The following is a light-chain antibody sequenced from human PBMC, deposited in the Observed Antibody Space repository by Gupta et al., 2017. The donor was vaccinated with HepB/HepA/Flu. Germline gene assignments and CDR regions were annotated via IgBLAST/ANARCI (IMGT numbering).Light chain of an antibody. V-gene: IGKV1-39*01. CDR1: QSISSY. CDR3: QQSYSTPWT. J-gene: IGKJ1*01. CDR2: AAS. Sequence: DIQMTQSPSSLSASVGDRVTITCRASQSISSYLNWYQHKPGKAPKLLIYAASSLQSGVPSRFSGSGSGTDFTLTISSLQPEDVATYYWQQSYSTPWTFGQGTKVEIK.